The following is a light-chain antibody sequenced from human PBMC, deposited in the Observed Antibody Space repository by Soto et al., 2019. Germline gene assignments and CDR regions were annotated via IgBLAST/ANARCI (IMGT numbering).Light chain of an antibody. CDR3: QVWDSSSDHPGVV. CDR1: NIGSKS. V-gene: IGLV3-21*02. J-gene: IGLJ2*01. Sequence: SYELTQPPSVSVAPGQTARITCGGNNIGSKSGHWYQQKPGQAPVLVVYDDSDRPSRIPERFSGSNSGNTATLTISRVEAGDEDHYYCQVWDSSSDHPGVVFGGGTQLTVL. CDR2: DDS.